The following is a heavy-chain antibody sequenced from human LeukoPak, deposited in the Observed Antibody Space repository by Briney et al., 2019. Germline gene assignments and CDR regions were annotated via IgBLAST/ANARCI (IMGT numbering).Heavy chain of an antibody. Sequence: ASVKVSCKASGYTFTSYGISWVRQAPGQGLEWMGWISAYNGNTNYAQKLQGRVTMTTGTSTSTAYMELRSLRSDDTAVYYCARAGYCSGGSCQNWFDPWGQGTLVTVSS. CDR1: GYTFTSYG. CDR2: ISAYNGNT. V-gene: IGHV1-18*01. CDR3: ARAGYCSGGSCQNWFDP. D-gene: IGHD2-15*01. J-gene: IGHJ5*02.